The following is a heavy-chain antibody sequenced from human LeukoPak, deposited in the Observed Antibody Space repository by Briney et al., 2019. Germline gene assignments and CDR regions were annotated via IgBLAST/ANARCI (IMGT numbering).Heavy chain of an antibody. CDR1: GYTFTSYA. CDR2: INTNTGNP. CDR3: AREKPIYQLLHPHASWFDP. J-gene: IGHJ5*02. Sequence: RASVKVSCKASGYTFTSYAMNWVRQAPGQGLEWMGWINTNTGNPTYAQGFTGRFVFSLDTSVSTAYLQISSLKAEDTAVYYCAREKPIYQLLHPHASWFDPWGQGTLVTVSS. D-gene: IGHD2-2*02. V-gene: IGHV7-4-1*02.